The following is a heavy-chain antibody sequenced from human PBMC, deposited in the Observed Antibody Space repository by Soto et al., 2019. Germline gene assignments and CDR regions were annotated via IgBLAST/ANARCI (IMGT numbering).Heavy chain of an antibody. Sequence: PWGSLRLSCAASGFTFSSYAMSWFRQAPGKGLEWVSAISGSGGSTYYADSVKGRFTISRDNSKNTLYLQMNSLRAEDTAVYYCAKDHRPRSGRYSAEYLQHWGQGT. J-gene: IGHJ1*01. CDR3: AKDHRPRSGRYSAEYLQH. CDR2: ISGSGGST. D-gene: IGHD1-26*01. V-gene: IGHV3-23*01. CDR1: GFTFSSYA.